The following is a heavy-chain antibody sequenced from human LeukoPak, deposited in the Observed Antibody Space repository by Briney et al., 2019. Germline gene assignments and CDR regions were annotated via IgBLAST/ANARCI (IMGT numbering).Heavy chain of an antibody. CDR1: GFIFDDYT. J-gene: IGHJ4*02. D-gene: IGHD3-10*01. CDR2: ITWEGGTT. CDR3: AIGEFGSGPTPSYYFDY. Sequence: PGGSLRLSCAASGFIFDDYTMHWVRQTPGKGLEWVSLITWEGGTTYYADSVKGRVTISRDNSKNSLYLQMDSLRTEDGALYYCAIGEFGSGPTPSYYFDYWGQGTLVTVSS. V-gene: IGHV3-43*01.